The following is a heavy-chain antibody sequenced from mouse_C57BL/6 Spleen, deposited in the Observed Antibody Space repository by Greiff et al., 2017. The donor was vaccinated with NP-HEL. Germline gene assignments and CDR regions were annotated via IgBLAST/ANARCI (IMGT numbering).Heavy chain of an antibody. V-gene: IGHV1-76*01. Sequence: QVQLQESGAELVTPGASVKISCKASGYPFTCYSMNWVKQRPGEGLEWIAQLYPGSGNTYYNVKFKGKATLTAEKSSSTAYMQLSSLTSEDSAVYFCARVGEGSWFEYWGEGTSVTVSS. CDR3: ARVGEGSWFEY. CDR2: LYPGSGNT. CDR1: GYPFTCYS. J-gene: IGHJ2*03. D-gene: IGHD6-1*01.